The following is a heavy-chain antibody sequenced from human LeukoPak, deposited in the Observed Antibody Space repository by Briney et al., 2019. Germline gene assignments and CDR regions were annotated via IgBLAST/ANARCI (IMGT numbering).Heavy chain of an antibody. CDR1: GFTFSSYA. V-gene: IGHV3-23*01. CDR2: ISGSGGST. D-gene: IGHD3-22*01. Sequence: SGGSLRLSCAASGFTFSSYAMSWVRQAPGKWLEWVSAISGSGGSTYYADSVKGRFTISRDNSKNTLYLQMNSLRAEDTAVYYCAKDRITMIVVVTFDYWGQGTLVTVSS. J-gene: IGHJ4*02. CDR3: AKDRITMIVVVTFDY.